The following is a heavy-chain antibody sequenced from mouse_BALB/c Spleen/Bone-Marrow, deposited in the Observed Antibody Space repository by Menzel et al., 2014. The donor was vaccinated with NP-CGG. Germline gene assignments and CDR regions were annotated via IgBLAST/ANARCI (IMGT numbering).Heavy chain of an antibody. D-gene: IGHD2-1*01. Sequence: VQLVESGAELARPGASVKMSCRASGYTFTTYTMHWVKQRPGQGLGWIGYINPSSGYTYYNQKFKDKATLTADKSSSAAYLQLSSLTSEDSAVYYCARVYGNYDAMDYWGQGTSVTVSS. CDR3: ARVYGNYDAMDY. CDR2: INPSSGYT. J-gene: IGHJ4*01. CDR1: GYTFTTYT. V-gene: IGHV1-4*01.